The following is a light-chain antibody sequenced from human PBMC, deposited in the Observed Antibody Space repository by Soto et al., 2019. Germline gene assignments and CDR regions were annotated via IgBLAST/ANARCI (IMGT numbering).Light chain of an antibody. CDR1: SGDVGAYNY. V-gene: IGLV2-8*01. CDR3: SSYAGINNFAVL. Sequence: QSVLTQPPSASGSPGQSVTISCTGTSGDVGAYNYVSWYQQHPGKVPKLMIYEVNKRPSGVPDRFSGSKSGNTASLTVSGLRAEDEADYYCSSYAGINNFAVLFGGGTKVTVL. CDR2: EVN. J-gene: IGLJ2*01.